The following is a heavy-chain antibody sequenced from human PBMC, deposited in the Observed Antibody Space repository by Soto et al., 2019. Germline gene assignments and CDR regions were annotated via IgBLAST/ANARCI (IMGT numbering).Heavy chain of an antibody. CDR2: INHSGST. V-gene: IGHV4-34*01. D-gene: IGHD6-13*01. Sequence: SETLSLTCAVYGGSFSGYYWSWIRQPPGKGLEWIGEINHSGSTNYNPSLKSRVTISVDTSKNQFSLKLSSVTAADTAVYYCARDALRSIAAAGTGGRPTYYYYYGMDVWGQGTTVTVSS. CDR1: GGSFSGYY. J-gene: IGHJ6*02. CDR3: ARDALRSIAAAGTGGRPTYYYYYGMDV.